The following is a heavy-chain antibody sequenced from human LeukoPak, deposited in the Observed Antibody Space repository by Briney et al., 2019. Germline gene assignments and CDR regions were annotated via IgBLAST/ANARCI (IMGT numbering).Heavy chain of an antibody. J-gene: IGHJ5*02. V-gene: IGHV3-33*01. Sequence: GGSLRLSCAASGFTISSFGMHWVRQAPGKGLEWVAVIWYDASNKYYADSVKGRFTISRDNSKNTLYLHMNSLRDDDTAVYYCVRGVGVSRFNYLDPWGQGTLVIVSS. D-gene: IGHD1-7*01. CDR3: VRGVGVSRFNYLDP. CDR2: IWYDASNK. CDR1: GFTISSFG.